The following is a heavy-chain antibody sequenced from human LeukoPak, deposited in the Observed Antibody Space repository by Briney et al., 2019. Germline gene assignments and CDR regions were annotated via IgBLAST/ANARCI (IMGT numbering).Heavy chain of an antibody. J-gene: IGHJ5*02. CDR1: GYTLTELS. D-gene: IGHD2-21*02. V-gene: IGHV1-24*01. CDR3: ATANTYCGGDCFYGWFDP. CDR2: FDSEDGET. Sequence: ASVKVSCKFSGYTLTELSMHWVRQAPGKGLEWVGGFDSEDGETIYAQKFQGRVTMTEDTSTDTAYMELSSLRSEDTAVYYCATANTYCGGDCFYGWFDPWGQGTLVTVSS.